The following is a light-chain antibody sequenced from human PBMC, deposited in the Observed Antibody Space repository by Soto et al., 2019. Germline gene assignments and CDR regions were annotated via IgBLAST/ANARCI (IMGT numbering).Light chain of an antibody. V-gene: IGLV2-23*01. CDR2: EGS. Sequence: QSALTQPASVSGSPGQSITISCTGTSSGVGSYNLVSWYQQHPGKAPKLMIYEGSKRPSGVSNRFSGSKSGNTAFLTISGLQAEDEADYYCCSYAGSSTLVFGGGTKLTVL. CDR1: SSGVGSYNL. CDR3: CSYAGSSTLV. J-gene: IGLJ2*01.